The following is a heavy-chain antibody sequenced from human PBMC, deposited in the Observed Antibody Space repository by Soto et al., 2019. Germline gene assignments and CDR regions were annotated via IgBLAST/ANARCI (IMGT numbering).Heavy chain of an antibody. CDR3: ARGGIAAAAPPDY. CDR1: GGTSRNYV. Sequence: GASVKVSCKDSGGTSRNYVISWVRQAPGQGLEWMGGIIPSFGTPTYAQKFQGRVTITADDSTSAAYMELSSLRSEDTAVYYCARGGIAAAAPPDYWGQGTLVTVSS. D-gene: IGHD6-13*01. V-gene: IGHV1-69*13. J-gene: IGHJ4*02. CDR2: IIPSFGTP.